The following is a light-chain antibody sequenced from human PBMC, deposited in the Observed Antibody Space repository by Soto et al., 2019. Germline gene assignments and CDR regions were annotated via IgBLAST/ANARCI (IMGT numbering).Light chain of an antibody. CDR3: SSYTSSSTLEVSV. Sequence: QSVLTQPASVSGSPGQSITISCTGTSSDVGGYNYVSWYQQHPGKAPKLMIYDVSNRPSGVSNRFSGSKSGNTASLTISGLQAEDEADYYCSSYTSSSTLEVSVFGTGTKVTVL. J-gene: IGLJ1*01. CDR2: DVS. CDR1: SSDVGGYNY. V-gene: IGLV2-14*01.